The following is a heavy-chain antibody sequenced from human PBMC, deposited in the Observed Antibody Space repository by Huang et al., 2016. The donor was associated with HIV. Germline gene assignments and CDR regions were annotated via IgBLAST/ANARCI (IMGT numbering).Heavy chain of an antibody. D-gene: IGHD4-17*01. CDR3: VRIGYGENSYGSGYFDP. V-gene: IGHV3-21*01. J-gene: IGHJ5*02. CDR1: GFTLPTFS. CDR2: INVTGTHI. Sequence: EVQLVESGGGLVKPGGSLRLSCSASGFTLPTFSMNWVRQAPGRGRQWVASINVTGTHIYYADSVEGRFTISRDNTRNSLYLQLNSLRAEDTAVYYCVRIGYGENSYGSGYFDPWGQGTLVAVSS.